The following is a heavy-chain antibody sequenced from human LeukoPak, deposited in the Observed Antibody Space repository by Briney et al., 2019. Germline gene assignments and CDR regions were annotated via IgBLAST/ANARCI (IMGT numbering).Heavy chain of an antibody. Sequence: GASVKVSCKASGYTFTSYAMHWVRQAPGQRLEWMGWINAGNGNTKYSQKFQGRVTITRDTSASTAYMELSSLRSEVTAVYYCARVYCSSTSCYHAFDIWGQGTMVTVSS. V-gene: IGHV1-3*01. CDR2: INAGNGNT. D-gene: IGHD2-2*01. CDR1: GYTFTSYA. CDR3: ARVYCSSTSCYHAFDI. J-gene: IGHJ3*02.